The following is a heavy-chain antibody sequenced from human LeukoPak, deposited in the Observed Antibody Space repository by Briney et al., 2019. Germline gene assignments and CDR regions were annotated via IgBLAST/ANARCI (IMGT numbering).Heavy chain of an antibody. Sequence: PSQTLSLTCAVSGGSISSGGYSWSWIRQPPGKGLEWIGYIYHSGSTYYNPSLKSRVTISVDRPKNQFSLRLSSVTAADTAVYYCARSGRGSGDGYFDYWGQGTLVTVSS. V-gene: IGHV4-30-2*01. CDR1: GGSISSGGYS. J-gene: IGHJ4*02. D-gene: IGHD3-10*01. CDR3: ARSGRGSGDGYFDY. CDR2: IYHSGST.